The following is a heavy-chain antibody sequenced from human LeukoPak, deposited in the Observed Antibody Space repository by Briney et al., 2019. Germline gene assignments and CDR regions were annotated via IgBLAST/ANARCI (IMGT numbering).Heavy chain of an antibody. CDR2: ISYDGSNK. V-gene: IGHV3-30*18. D-gene: IGHD2-15*01. CDR3: AKDSYPRLLGVFDY. Sequence: GGSLRLSCAASGFTFSSYGMHWVRQAPGKGLEWVAVISYDGSNKYYADSVKGRFTISRDNSKNTLYLQMNSLRAEDTAVYYCAKDSYPRLLGVFDYWGQGTLVTVSS. J-gene: IGHJ4*02. CDR1: GFTFSSYG.